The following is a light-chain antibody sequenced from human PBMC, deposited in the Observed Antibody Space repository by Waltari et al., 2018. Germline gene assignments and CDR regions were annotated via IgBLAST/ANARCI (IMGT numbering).Light chain of an antibody. CDR1: QSVLYSSNNKNY. CDR2: WAC. V-gene: IGKV4-1*01. Sequence: DIVMTQSPDSLAVSLGERATINCKSSQSVLYSSNNKNYIAWYQQKPGQPPNLLIYWACTRESGVPERFSGRGSGTDFTLTISSLQAEDVAVYYCQQCYSTPWTFGQGTKVEIK. CDR3: QQCYSTPWT. J-gene: IGKJ1*01.